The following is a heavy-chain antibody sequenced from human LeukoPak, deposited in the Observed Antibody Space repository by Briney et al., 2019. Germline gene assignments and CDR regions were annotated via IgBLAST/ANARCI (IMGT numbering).Heavy chain of an antibody. CDR1: GFTVDYYG. J-gene: IGHJ4*02. Sequence: GRSLRLSCYASGFTVDYYGMHWVRQAPGKGLEWVSTISWNSASVGYVDSVKGRFTISRDNAKKTLYLQMNSLGPEDTALYYCAKDYGYSSSWYDYWGQGTLVTVSS. D-gene: IGHD6-13*01. V-gene: IGHV3-9*01. CDR2: ISWNSASV. CDR3: AKDYGYSSSWYDY.